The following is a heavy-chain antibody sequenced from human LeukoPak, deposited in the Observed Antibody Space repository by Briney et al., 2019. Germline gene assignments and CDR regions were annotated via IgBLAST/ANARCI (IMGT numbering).Heavy chain of an antibody. CDR2: IRSGGGDT. V-gene: IGHV3-23*01. D-gene: IGHD2-21*01. Sequence: GGSLRLSCTASGFNFSSYAMTWVRQAPGKGLDWVSTIRSGGGDTFYSDSVKGRFSISRDNAKNSLYLQMNSLRAEDTAVYYCARGVSVVGNDYWGQGTLVTVSS. J-gene: IGHJ4*02. CDR1: GFNFSSYA. CDR3: ARGVSVVGNDY.